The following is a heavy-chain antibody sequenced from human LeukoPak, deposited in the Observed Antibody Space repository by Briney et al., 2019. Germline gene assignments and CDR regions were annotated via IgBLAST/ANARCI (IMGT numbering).Heavy chain of an antibody. V-gene: IGHV2-70*11. Sequence: SGPTLVNPTQTLTLTCTFSGFSFTNNGMCVTWIRQPPGQALKWLARIDWDDDKYYSASLKTRLPISKDTSKNQVVLTMPNMDPVDTAAYYCARIRGTYCSSTTCSFEDFGGQGTLDTVSS. CDR3: ARIRGTYCSSTTCSFEDF. CDR1: GFSFTNNGMC. D-gene: IGHD2-2*01. CDR2: IDWDDDK. J-gene: IGHJ4*02.